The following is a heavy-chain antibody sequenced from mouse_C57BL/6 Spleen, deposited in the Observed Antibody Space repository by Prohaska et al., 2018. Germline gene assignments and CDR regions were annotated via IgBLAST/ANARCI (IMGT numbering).Heavy chain of an antibody. CDR1: FW. D-gene: IGHD2-1*01. V-gene: IGHV11-2*01. CDR2: INSDGSAI. Sequence: FWMIWVRQTPGKNLEWIGYINSDGSAINYAPSIKDRFTIFRDNDKSTLYLQMSNVRSEDTATYFCMRYGNYWYFDVWGTGTTVTVSS. CDR3: MRYGNYWYFDV. J-gene: IGHJ1*03.